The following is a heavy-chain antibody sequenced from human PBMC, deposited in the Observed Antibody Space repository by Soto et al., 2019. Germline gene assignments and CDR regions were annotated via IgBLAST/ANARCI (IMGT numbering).Heavy chain of an antibody. J-gene: IGHJ6*02. CDR2: MYYSGDT. V-gene: IGHV4-59*01. D-gene: IGHD1-1*01. Sequence: QVQLQESGPGLVKPSETLSLTCTVSGGSINNYYWVWLRQPPGEGLEWIGHMYYSGDTDYNPSLKSRVAISVDTSKNRFSLRLTSVTAADTAVYYCAGGDWNDYFYNGMDVWGQGTTVIVSS. CDR1: GGSINNYY. CDR3: AGGDWNDYFYNGMDV.